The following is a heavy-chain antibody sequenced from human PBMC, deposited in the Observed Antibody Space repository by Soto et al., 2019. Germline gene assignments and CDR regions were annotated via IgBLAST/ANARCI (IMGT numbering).Heavy chain of an antibody. CDR2: IYYSGST. D-gene: IGHD3-3*01. V-gene: IGHV4-39*07. CDR3: ARGPVLRFLEWLHLDY. J-gene: IGHJ4*02. Sequence: PSETLSLTCTVSGGSISSSSYYWGWIRQPPGKGLEWIGSIYYSGSTYYNPSLKSRVTISVDTSKNQFSLKLSSVTAADTAVYYCARGPVLRFLEWLHLDYWGQGTLVTVSS. CDR1: GGSISSSSYY.